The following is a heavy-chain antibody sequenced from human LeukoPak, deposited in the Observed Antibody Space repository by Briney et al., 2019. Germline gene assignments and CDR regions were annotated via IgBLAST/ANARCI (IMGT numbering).Heavy chain of an antibody. V-gene: IGHV3-23*01. CDR3: AKDRYYDSSGSMIDY. CDR1: GFTFSSYA. CDR2: ISGSGGST. D-gene: IGHD3-22*01. J-gene: IGHJ4*02. Sequence: GGSLRLSCAASGFTFSSYAMSWVRQAPGKGLEWVSAISGSGGSTYYADSVKGRFTISRDNSKNTLYLQMNSLRAEDTAVYYCAKDRYYDSSGSMIDYWGQGTLVTVPS.